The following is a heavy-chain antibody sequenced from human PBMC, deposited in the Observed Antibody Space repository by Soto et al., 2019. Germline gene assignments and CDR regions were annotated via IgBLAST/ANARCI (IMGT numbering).Heavy chain of an antibody. CDR2: ISSSTTNI. J-gene: IGHJ4*02. CDR1: GFTFSSSS. Sequence: EVQLVESGGGLVKPGGSLRLSCAASGFTFSSSSMNWVRQAPGKGLEWVSSISSSTTNIYYADSVKGRFTISRDNAKNSLYLQMDSLRAEAPAVYYCTRDLAAVTGPFDCWGQGALVTVSS. CDR3: TRDLAAVTGPFDC. D-gene: IGHD6-19*01. V-gene: IGHV3-21*01.